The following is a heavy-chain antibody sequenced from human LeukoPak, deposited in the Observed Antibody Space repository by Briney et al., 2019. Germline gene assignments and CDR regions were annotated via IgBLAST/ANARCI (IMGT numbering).Heavy chain of an antibody. J-gene: IGHJ5*02. CDR3: AKAGYYYDSSGYWALEFDP. Sequence: PGGSLRLSCAASGFAFSTFSMNWVRQAPGKGLEWVSFISSGSNYINYADSVKGRFTISRDNAKKSLFLQMNSLRAEDTAVYYCAKAGYYYDSSGYWALEFDPWGQGTLVTVSS. CDR1: GFAFSTFS. CDR2: ISSGSNYI. V-gene: IGHV3-21*01. D-gene: IGHD3-22*01.